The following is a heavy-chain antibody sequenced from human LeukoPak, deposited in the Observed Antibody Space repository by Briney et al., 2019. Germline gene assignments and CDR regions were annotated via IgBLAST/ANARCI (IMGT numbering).Heavy chain of an antibody. CDR2: ISAYNGNT. D-gene: IGHD2-15*01. V-gene: IGHV1-18*01. J-gene: IGHJ4*02. Sequence: ASVKVSCKASGYTFTSHGISWVRQAPGQGLEWMGWISAYNGNTNYAQKLQGRVTMTTDTSTSTAYMELRSLRSDDTAVYYCARVLGVAATNYFDYWGQGTLVTVSS. CDR3: ARVLGVAATNYFDY. CDR1: GYTFTSHG.